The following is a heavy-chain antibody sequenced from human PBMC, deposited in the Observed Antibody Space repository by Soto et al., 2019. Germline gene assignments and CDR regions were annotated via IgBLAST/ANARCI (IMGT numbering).Heavy chain of an antibody. V-gene: IGHV3-33*01. D-gene: IGHD1-26*01. Sequence: GGSLRLSCAASGFTFSSYGMHWVRQAPGKGLEWVAVIWYDGSNKYYADSVKGRFTISRDNSKNTLYLQMNSLRAEDTAVYYCARERSGSYSFYYYYYGMDVWGQGTTVTVSS. CDR1: GFTFSSYG. J-gene: IGHJ6*02. CDR3: ARERSGSYSFYYYYYGMDV. CDR2: IWYDGSNK.